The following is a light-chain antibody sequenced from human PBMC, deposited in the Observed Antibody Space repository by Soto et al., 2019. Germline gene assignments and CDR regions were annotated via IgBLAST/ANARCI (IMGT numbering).Light chain of an antibody. CDR2: GAS. CDR1: QNVGNN. V-gene: IGKV3-15*01. J-gene: IGKJ2*01. CDR3: QHYNNWPPYT. Sequence: EIVMTQSPATLSVSPGERATLSCSASQNVGNNLAWYQQKPGQAPRLLIYGASTRATGIPARFSGSGSGTDFTLTISSLQSEDFAVYYCQHYNNWPPYTCGQGTKVEIK.